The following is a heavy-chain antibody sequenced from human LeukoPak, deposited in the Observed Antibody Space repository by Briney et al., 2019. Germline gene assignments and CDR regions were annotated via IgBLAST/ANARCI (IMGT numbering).Heavy chain of an antibody. V-gene: IGHV1-46*01. D-gene: IGHD2-15*01. J-gene: IGHJ5*02. CDR1: GYTFSNYY. CDR2: INPSGGST. Sequence: ASVKVSCKASGYTFSNYYMHWVRQAPGHGLEWMGIINPSGGSTSYAQKFQGRVTMTRDTSTSTVYMELSSLRSEDTAVYYCARARSVSNWFDPWGREPWSPSPQ. CDR3: ARARSVSNWFDP.